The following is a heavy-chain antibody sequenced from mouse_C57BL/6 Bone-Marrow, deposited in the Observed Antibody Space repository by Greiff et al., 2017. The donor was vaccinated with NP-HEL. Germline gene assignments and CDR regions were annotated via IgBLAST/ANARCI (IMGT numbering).Heavy chain of an antibody. CDR1: GFNIKDDY. J-gene: IGHJ3*01. Sequence: EVKLQESGAELVRPGASVKLSCTASGFNIKDDYMHWVKQRPEQGLEWIGWIDPENGDTEYASKFQGKATITADTSSNTAYLQLSSLTSEDTAVYYCTTWGGWLLRRFAYWGQGTLVTVSA. CDR2: IDPENGDT. CDR3: TTWGGWLLRRFAY. V-gene: IGHV14-4*01. D-gene: IGHD2-3*01.